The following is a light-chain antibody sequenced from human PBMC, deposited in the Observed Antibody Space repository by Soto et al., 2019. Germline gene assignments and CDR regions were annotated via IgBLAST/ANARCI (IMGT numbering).Light chain of an antibody. Sequence: EIVLTQSPATLSLSPGERATLSCRASQSVNSYLAWYQQKPGLAPRLLIYDASSRATGIPARFSGSGSGTEFTLTISSLQSEDFAVYYCQQYNNWPLTFGGGTKVDIK. CDR2: DAS. V-gene: IGKV3D-15*01. CDR3: QQYNNWPLT. CDR1: QSVNSY. J-gene: IGKJ4*01.